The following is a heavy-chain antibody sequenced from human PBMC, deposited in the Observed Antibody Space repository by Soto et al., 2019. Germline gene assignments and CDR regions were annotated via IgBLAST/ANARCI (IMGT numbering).Heavy chain of an antibody. D-gene: IGHD3-10*01. CDR3: AKDRYYGGGGAFDI. V-gene: IGHV3-23*01. J-gene: IGHJ3*02. CDR2: ISGSGGST. Sequence: PGGSLRLSCAASGFTFSSYAMSWVRQSPGKGLEWVSAISGSGGSTYYADSVKGQFTVSRDNSKNTLYLQMNSLRAEDTAVYYCAKDRYYGGGGAFDIWGQGTMVTVSS. CDR1: GFTFSSYA.